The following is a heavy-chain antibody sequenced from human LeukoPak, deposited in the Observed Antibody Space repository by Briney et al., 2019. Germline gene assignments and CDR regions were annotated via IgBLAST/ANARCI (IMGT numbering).Heavy chain of an antibody. CDR2: VTSDGSGT. CDR1: GFTFSNDW. D-gene: IGHD3-22*01. V-gene: IGHV3-74*01. Sequence: GGSLRLSCAASGFTFSNDWMHWVRHVPGKGLVWVARVTSDGSGTSYAESVKGRFTISRDNAKNSLYLQMNSLRAEDTAVYYCARDILYYDSSGLIGYWGQGTLVTVSS. CDR3: ARDILYYDSSGLIGY. J-gene: IGHJ4*02.